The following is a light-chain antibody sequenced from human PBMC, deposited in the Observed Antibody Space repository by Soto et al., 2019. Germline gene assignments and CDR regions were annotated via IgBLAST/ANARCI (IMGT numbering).Light chain of an antibody. CDR2: DVT. V-gene: IGLV2-11*01. CDR3: CSYAGSFYV. CDR1: SSDVGGYNG. Sequence: QSALTQPRSVSGSPGQSVTISCNGSSSDVGGYNGVSWYQQHPGKAPKLMIYDVTKRPSGVPDRFSGSKSGNTASLTISGLQAEDEADYYCCSYAGSFYVFGTGTKLTVL. J-gene: IGLJ1*01.